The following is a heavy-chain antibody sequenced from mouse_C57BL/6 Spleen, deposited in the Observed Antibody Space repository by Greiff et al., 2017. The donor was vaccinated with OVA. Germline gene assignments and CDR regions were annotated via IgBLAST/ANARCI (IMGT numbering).Heavy chain of an antibody. CDR1: GYTFTDYY. V-gene: IGHV1-26*01. J-gene: IGHJ3*01. D-gene: IGHD4-1*01. Sequence: EVKLQQSGPELVKPGASVKISCKASGYTFTDYYMNWVKQSHGKSLEWIGDINPNNGGTSYNQKFKGKATLTVDKSSSTAYMELRSLTSEDSAVYYCARGRTGVFAYWGQGTLVTVSA. CDR3: ARGRTGVFAY. CDR2: INPNNGGT.